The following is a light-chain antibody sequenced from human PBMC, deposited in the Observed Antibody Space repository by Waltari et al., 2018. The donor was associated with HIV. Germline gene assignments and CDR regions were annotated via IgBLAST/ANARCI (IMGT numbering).Light chain of an antibody. V-gene: IGLV2-8*01. CDR1: SSDVGGSQS. CDR2: EVN. CDR3: NSYAGSNNWV. J-gene: IGLJ3*02. Sequence: QSALTQPPSASGSPGQSVTISCTGTSSDVGGSQSVPWYQQHPGKAPKLMIYEVNKRPSGVPDRFSGSKSANTASLTVSGLQADDEADYYCNSYAGSNNWVFGGGTKLTVL.